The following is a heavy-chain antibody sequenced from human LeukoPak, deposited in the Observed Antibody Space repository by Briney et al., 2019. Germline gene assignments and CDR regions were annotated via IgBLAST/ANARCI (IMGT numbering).Heavy chain of an antibody. CDR2: ISYDGSNK. CDR1: GFTFSSYG. Sequence: GGSLRLSCAASGFTFSSYGMHWVRQAPGKGLEWVAFISYDGSNKYYADSVKGRFTISRDNSKNTLYLQMNSLRAEDTAVYYCARGPNYYDSSGPDAFDIWGQGTMVTVSS. D-gene: IGHD3-22*01. V-gene: IGHV3-30*03. J-gene: IGHJ3*02. CDR3: ARGPNYYDSSGPDAFDI.